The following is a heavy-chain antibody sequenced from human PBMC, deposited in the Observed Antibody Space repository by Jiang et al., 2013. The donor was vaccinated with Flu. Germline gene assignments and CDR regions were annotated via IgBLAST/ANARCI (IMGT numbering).Heavy chain of an antibody. CDR1: GFTFGDYA. CDR2: IRSKAYGGTT. V-gene: IGHV3-49*04. CDR3: TSTFVVAATYYYYYGMDV. J-gene: IGHJ6*02. Sequence: VQLVESGGGLVQPGRSLRLSCTASGFTFGDYAMSWVRQAPGKGLEWVGFIRSKAYGGTTEYAASVKGRFTISRDDSKSIAYLQMNSLKTEDTAVYYCTSTFVVAATYYYYYGMDVWGQGTTVTVSS. D-gene: IGHD2-15*01.